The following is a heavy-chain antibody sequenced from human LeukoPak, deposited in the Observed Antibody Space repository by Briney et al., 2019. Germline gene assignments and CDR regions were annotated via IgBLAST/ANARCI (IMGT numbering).Heavy chain of an antibody. J-gene: IGHJ4*02. Sequence: GGSLRLSCAASGFTFSSYSMNWVRQAPGKGLEWVSYISSSSTIYYADSVKGRFTISRDNSKNMLYLQMNSLRAEDTAVYYCAKDLQYGGSYSSYFDYWGQGTLVTVSS. D-gene: IGHD1-26*01. CDR3: AKDLQYGGSYSSYFDY. V-gene: IGHV3-48*01. CDR2: ISSSSTI. CDR1: GFTFSSYS.